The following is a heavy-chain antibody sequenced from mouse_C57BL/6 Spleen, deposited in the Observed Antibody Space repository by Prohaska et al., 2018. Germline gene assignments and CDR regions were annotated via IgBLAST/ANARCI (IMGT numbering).Heavy chain of an antibody. D-gene: IGHD2-1*01. CDR2: INSDGSAI. V-gene: IGHV11-2*01. J-gene: IGHJ1*03. Sequence: VQLLETGGGLVQPGGSRGLSCEGSGFTFSGFWMSWVRQTPGKTLEWIGDINSDGSAINYAPSIKDRFTIFRDNEKSTLYLQMSNVRSEDTATYFCMRYGNYWYFDVWGTGTTVTVSS. CDR3: MRYGNYWYFDV. CDR1: GFTFSGFW.